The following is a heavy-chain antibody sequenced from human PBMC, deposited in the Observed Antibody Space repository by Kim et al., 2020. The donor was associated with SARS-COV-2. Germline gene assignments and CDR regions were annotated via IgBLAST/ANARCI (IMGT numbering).Heavy chain of an antibody. J-gene: IGHJ6*02. V-gene: IGHV1-69*13. CDR2: IIPIFGTA. D-gene: IGHD3-3*01. Sequence: SVKVSCKASGGTFSSYAISWVRQAPGQGLEWMGGIIPIFGTANYAQKFQGRVTITADESTSTAYMELSSLRSEDTAVYYCAGNRVLAWLLSTDYYYYGMDVWGQGTTVTVSS. CDR3: AGNRVLAWLLSTDYYYYGMDV. CDR1: GGTFSSYA.